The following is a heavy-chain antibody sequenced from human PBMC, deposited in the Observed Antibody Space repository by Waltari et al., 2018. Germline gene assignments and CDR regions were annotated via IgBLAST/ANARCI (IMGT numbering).Heavy chain of an antibody. CDR2: ISSSSGAI. V-gene: IGHV3-48*01. CDR3: ASDPSIGSNLYRYFDF. Sequence: EVQLVESGGGLVQPGGSLRLSCAASALTFNSHALPWVRQAPGKVLEWVSYISSSSGAIYYADSVKGRFTISRDNAKNSLYLQMNSLRADDTAVYYCASDPSIGSNLYRYFDFWGQGTLVTVSS. J-gene: IGHJ4*02. D-gene: IGHD2-8*01. CDR1: ALTFNSHA.